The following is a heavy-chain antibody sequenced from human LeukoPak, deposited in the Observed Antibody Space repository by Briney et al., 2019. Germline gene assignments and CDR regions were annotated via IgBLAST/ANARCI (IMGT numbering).Heavy chain of an antibody. Sequence: GESLKISCKGSGYSFTNYWIGWVRQMPGKGLEWMGIIYPGDSDTRYSPSFQGQVTISADKSISAAYLQWSSLKASDTAMYYCARVHGYGGNSGLCDYWGQGTLVTVSS. CDR1: GYSFTNYW. V-gene: IGHV5-51*01. CDR3: ARVHGYGGNSGLCDY. D-gene: IGHD4-23*01. CDR2: IYPGDSDT. J-gene: IGHJ4*02.